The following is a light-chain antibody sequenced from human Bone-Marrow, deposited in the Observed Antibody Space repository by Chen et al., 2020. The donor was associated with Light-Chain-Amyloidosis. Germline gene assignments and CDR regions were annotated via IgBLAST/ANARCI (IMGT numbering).Light chain of an antibody. V-gene: IGLV2-14*01. J-gene: IGLJ1*01. CDR2: EVT. Sequence: QSALTQPASVSGSPGQSITISCTGTSSDVGGDNHVSWYQQHPDKAPKLMIYEVTNRPSWVPDRFACAKSDNTASLTISGLQTEDEADYFCSSYTITNTLGFGRGTRVTVL. CDR1: SSDVGGDNH. CDR3: SSYTITNTLG.